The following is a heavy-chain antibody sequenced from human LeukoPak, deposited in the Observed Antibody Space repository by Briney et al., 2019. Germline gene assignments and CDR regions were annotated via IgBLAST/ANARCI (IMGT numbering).Heavy chain of an antibody. CDR2: INHSGST. CDR3: ARLRFYSYYDSSGPFDY. Sequence: SETLSLTCAVYGGSFSGYYWSWIRQPPGKGLEWIGEINHSGSTNYNPSLKSRVTISVDTSKNQFSLKLSSVTAADTAVYYCARLRFYSYYDSSGPFDYWGQGTLVTVSS. CDR1: GGSFSGYY. J-gene: IGHJ4*02. D-gene: IGHD3-22*01. V-gene: IGHV4-34*01.